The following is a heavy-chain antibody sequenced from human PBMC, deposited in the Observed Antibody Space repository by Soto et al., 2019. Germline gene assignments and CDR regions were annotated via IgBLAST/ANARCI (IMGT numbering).Heavy chain of an antibody. J-gene: IGHJ4*02. CDR2: IIPVFGTT. CDR1: GGLFSSFA. D-gene: IGHD3-16*01. CDR3: ARGGGPYVWFNEF. Sequence: SVKVSCKDSGGLFSSFAISWVRQAPGQGLEWMGGIIPVFGTTNYAQKFQGRVTITADESTNTAYMELGSLTSDDTAMYYCARGGGPYVWFNEFWGQGTQVTVSS. V-gene: IGHV1-69*13.